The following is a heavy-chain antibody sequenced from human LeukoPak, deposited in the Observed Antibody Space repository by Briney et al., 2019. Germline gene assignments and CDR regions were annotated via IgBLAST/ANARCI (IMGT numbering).Heavy chain of an antibody. Sequence: ASVKVSCKASGYTFTGYYMHWVRQAPGQGLEWMGWINPNSGGTNYAQKFQGRVTMTRDTSTSTAYMELSRLRSDDTAVYYCARHLLWFGEPGGYWGQGTLVTVSS. CDR1: GYTFTGYY. D-gene: IGHD3-10*01. CDR2: INPNSGGT. CDR3: ARHLLWFGEPGGY. J-gene: IGHJ4*02. V-gene: IGHV1-2*02.